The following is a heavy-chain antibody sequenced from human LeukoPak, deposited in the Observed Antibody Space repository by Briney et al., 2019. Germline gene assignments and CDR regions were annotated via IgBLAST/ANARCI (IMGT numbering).Heavy chain of an antibody. J-gene: IGHJ6*03. CDR2: FGYHGGST. Sequence: GGSLRLSCAASGYTFSNYDMVWVRQAPAKGLEWVSAFGYHGGSTYYADSARGRFLVSRDNSKNTLYLQMISLRSEDTAIYFCAKAPRRNWNAVGYYVDDCCKGATVAASS. V-gene: IGHV3-23*01. D-gene: IGHD1-1*01. CDR1: GYTFSNYD. CDR3: AKAPRRNWNAVGYYVDD.